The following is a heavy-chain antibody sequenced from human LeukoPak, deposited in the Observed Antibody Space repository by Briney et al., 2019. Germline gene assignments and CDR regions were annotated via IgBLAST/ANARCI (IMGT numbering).Heavy chain of an antibody. D-gene: IGHD6-13*01. CDR1: GGSISSSSYY. V-gene: IGHV4-39*07. CDR2: IYYSGST. J-gene: IGHJ2*01. Sequence: SETLSLTCTVSGGSISSSSYYWGWIRQPPGKGLEWIGSIYYSGSTYYNPSLKSRVTISVDKSKNHFSLNLTSMTAADTAMYYCARATAAVGRDWYFDLWGRGTLVTVSS. CDR3: ARATAAVGRDWYFDL.